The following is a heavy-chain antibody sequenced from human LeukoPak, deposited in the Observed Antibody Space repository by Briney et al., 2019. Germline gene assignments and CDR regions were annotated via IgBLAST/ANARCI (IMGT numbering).Heavy chain of an antibody. J-gene: IGHJ4*02. Sequence: SGGSLRLSCAASGSTFSDYYMSWIRQAPGKGLEWVSYISSSGSTIYYADSVKGRFTISRDNAKNSLYLQMNSLRAEDTAVYYCARQTFSVTPDYWGQGTLVTVSS. V-gene: IGHV3-11*01. CDR1: GSTFSDYY. CDR2: ISSSGSTI. CDR3: ARQTFSVTPDY. D-gene: IGHD2-21*02.